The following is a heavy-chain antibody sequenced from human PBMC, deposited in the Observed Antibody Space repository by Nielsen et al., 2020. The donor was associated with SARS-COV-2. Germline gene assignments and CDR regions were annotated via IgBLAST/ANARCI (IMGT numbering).Heavy chain of an antibody. D-gene: IGHD3-3*01. CDR3: ARGSAIFGVVTAD. CDR1: GGSISSYY. CDR2: IFYSGSM. Sequence: SETLSLTCTVSGGSISSYYWSWIRQPPGKGLEWIGYIFYSGSMNYNPSLKSRVTISVDTSKNQFSLKLSSVTAANTAVYYCARGSAIFGVVTADWGQGTLVTVSS. J-gene: IGHJ4*02. V-gene: IGHV4-59*08.